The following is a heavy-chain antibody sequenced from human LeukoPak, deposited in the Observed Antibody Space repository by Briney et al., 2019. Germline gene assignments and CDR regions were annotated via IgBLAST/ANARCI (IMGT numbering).Heavy chain of an antibody. J-gene: IGHJ4*02. CDR1: GFTFSSYS. CDR3: TRELRGFDC. Sequence: GGSLRLSCAASGFTFSSYSMNWVRQAPGKGLEWVLVIYSDSSTYYADSVKGRFTISRDSSKNTLYLHMNSLRVEDTAMYHCTRELRGFDCWGQGTLVTVSA. D-gene: IGHD2-8*01. V-gene: IGHV3-66*01. CDR2: IYSDSST.